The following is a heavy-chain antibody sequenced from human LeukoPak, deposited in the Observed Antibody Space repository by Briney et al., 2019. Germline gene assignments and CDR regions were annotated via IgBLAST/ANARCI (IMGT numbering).Heavy chain of an antibody. V-gene: IGHV5-51*01. Sequence: SGESLKISCKVSRYRFSGYWICWVRHMPGKGLECRGNIYPGDSDTRYSPSFQGKVTISADESISTAYLQWSSLKASDTAMYYCATGVLYSSTWTTFDYWGQGTLVTVSS. J-gene: IGHJ4*02. CDR1: RYRFSGYW. D-gene: IGHD6-13*01. CDR3: ATGVLYSSTWTTFDY. CDR2: IYPGDSDT.